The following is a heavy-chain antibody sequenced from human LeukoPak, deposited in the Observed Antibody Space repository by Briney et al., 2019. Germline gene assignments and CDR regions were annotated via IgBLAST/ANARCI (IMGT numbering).Heavy chain of an antibody. V-gene: IGHV4-39*07. Sequence: SETLSLTCTVSGDSISSSSYYWGWIRQPPGKGLEWIGSIYYSGSTYYNPSLKSRVTISLDTSKNQFSLKLSSVTAADTAVYYCARGGTLIHYYFDYWGQGTLVTVSS. CDR3: ARGGTLIHYYFDY. D-gene: IGHD2-21*01. CDR2: IYYSGST. CDR1: GDSISSSSYY. J-gene: IGHJ4*02.